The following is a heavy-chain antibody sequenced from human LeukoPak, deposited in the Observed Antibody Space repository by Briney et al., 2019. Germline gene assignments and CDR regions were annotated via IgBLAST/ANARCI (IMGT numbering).Heavy chain of an antibody. CDR1: SYSISSGSY. V-gene: IGHV4-38-2*01. D-gene: IGHD4-17*01. CDR2: IFHSGNS. J-gene: IGHJ4*02. Sequence: SETLTLTSAVSSYSISSGSYWGWTRQSPGKGLEWVGSIFHSGNSYYNPSLKSRLTMSVDTSKNQFSLKLTSVTAADTALYYCARVTYVDDMLYQYFDYWGQGILVTVSS. CDR3: ARVTYVDDMLYQYFDY.